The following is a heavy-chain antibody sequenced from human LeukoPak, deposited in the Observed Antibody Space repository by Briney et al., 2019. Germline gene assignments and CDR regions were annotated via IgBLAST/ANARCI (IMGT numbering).Heavy chain of an antibody. CDR2: TYYRSKWYN. V-gene: IGHV6-1*01. CDR3: ARSRGIALAGIGSSSGINWFDP. CDR1: GDSGSSNSAA. D-gene: IGHD6-19*01. J-gene: IGHJ5*02. Sequence: SQTLSLTCAISGDSGSSNSAAWNWIRQSPSRGLGWLGRTYYRSKWYNDYAVSVKSRITINPDTSKNQFSLQLNSVTPEDTAVYYCARSRGIALAGIGSSSGINWFDPWGQGTLVTVSS.